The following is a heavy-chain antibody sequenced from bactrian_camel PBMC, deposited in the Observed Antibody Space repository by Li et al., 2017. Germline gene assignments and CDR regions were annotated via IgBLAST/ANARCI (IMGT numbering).Heavy chain of an antibody. V-gene: IGHV3S40*01. CDR1: GFTFSNYA. CDR2: INSGGGTT. Sequence: VQLVESGGGLRQPGGSLRLSRAASGFTFSNYAMSWVRQAPGKGLEWVSAINSGGGTTYYTDTVKGRFTISKDYARAQSILYLQMNSLKPEDTGMYYCAAGWGHCDLQTDFQHWGRGTQVTVS. D-gene: IGHD3*01. J-gene: IGHJ4*01. CDR3: AAGWGHCDLQTDFQH.